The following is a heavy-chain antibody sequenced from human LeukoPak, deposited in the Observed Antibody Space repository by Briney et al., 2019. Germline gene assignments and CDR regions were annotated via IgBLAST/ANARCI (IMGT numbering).Heavy chain of an antibody. V-gene: IGHV4-34*01. D-gene: IGHD1-26*01. Sequence: SETLSLTCAVYGGSFSGYYWSWIRQPPGKGLEWIGEINHSGSTNYNPSLKSRVTISVDTSKNQFSLKPSSVTAADTAVYYCARKGYSGSYGTNYWGQGTLVTVSS. J-gene: IGHJ4*02. CDR1: GGSFSGYY. CDR2: INHSGST. CDR3: ARKGYSGSYGTNY.